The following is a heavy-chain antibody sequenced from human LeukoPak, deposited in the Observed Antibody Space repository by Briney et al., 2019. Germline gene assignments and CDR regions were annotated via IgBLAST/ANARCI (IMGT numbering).Heavy chain of an antibody. D-gene: IGHD2-15*01. V-gene: IGHV3-48*04. CDR3: ASRSGVYYMDV. CDR2: ISSSSSTI. CDR1: GFTFSSYS. J-gene: IGHJ6*03. Sequence: GGSLRLSCAASGFTFSSYSMNGVRQAPGKGLEWVSYISSSSSTIYYADSVKGRFTISRDNAKNSLYLQMNSLRAEDTAVYYCASRSGVYYMDVWGKGTTVTVSS.